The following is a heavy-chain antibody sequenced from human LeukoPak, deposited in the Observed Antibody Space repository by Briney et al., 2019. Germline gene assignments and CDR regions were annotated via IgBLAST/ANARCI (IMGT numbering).Heavy chain of an antibody. J-gene: IGHJ5*02. CDR3: TRTGLGYTLGNGLDA. Sequence: GGSLRLSCTASGFTFSSYWMNWVRQAPGKGLEWVASISHDETERYRESVKGRFTISRDTSKNTVYLQMNTLRAEDSALYYCTRTGLGYTLGNGLDAWGQGTQVTVSS. CDR2: ISHDETE. CDR1: GFTFSSYW. D-gene: IGHD5-18*01. V-gene: IGHV3-30*03.